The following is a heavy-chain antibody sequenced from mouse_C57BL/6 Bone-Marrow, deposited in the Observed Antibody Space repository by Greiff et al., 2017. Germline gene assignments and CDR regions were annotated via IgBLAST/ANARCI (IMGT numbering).Heavy chain of an antibody. J-gene: IGHJ1*03. D-gene: IGHD1-1*01. CDR2: IRNKANGYTT. V-gene: IGHV7-3*01. CDR3: ARSIYYYGSSFDWYFDV. CDR1: GFTFTDYY. Sequence: EVMLVESGGGLVQPGGSLSLSCAASGFTFTDYYMSWVRQPPGKALEWLGFIRNKANGYTTEYSAYVKVRFTIARDNSQSILYLQMNALRAEDSATYYCARSIYYYGSSFDWYFDVWGTGTTVTVSS.